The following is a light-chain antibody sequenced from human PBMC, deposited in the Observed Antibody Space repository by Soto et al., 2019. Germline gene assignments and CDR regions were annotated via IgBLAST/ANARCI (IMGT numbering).Light chain of an antibody. CDR3: QSDT. J-gene: IGKJ1*01. CDR1: QTVSSSY. Sequence: IVLTQSPGTLSFSPGERATLSCRASQTVSSSYLAWYQHKPGQAPRLLIYTVSTRAAGIPDRFSGSGSGTDFTLTISRLEPEDHEVYYCQSDTFGQGTKVEIX. CDR2: TVS. V-gene: IGKV3-20*01.